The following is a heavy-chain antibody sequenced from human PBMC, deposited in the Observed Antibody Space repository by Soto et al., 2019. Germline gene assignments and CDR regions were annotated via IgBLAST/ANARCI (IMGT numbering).Heavy chain of an antibody. V-gene: IGHV1-18*01. CDR3: ARANPSVYSSGWYEDFDY. Sequence: ASVKVSCKASGYTFTSYGISWVRQAPGQGLEWMGWISAYNGNTNYARKLQGRVTMTTDTSTSTAYMELRSLRSDDTAVYYCARANPSVYSSGWYEDFDYSGQGTLVTVSS. CDR2: ISAYNGNT. D-gene: IGHD6-19*01. CDR1: GYTFTSYG. J-gene: IGHJ4*02.